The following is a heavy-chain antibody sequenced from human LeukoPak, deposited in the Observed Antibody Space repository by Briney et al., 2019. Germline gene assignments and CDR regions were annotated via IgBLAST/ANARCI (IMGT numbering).Heavy chain of an antibody. CDR1: GFTFSGSA. CDR2: IRYDGSNK. Sequence: GGSLRLSCAASGFTFSGSAMHWVRQAPGKGLEWVAFIRYDGSNKYYADSVKGRFTISRDNSKNTLYLQMNSLRAEDTAVYYCAKGGDYGDYYFDYWGQGTLVTVSS. J-gene: IGHJ4*02. CDR3: AKGGDYGDYYFDY. V-gene: IGHV3-30*02. D-gene: IGHD4-17*01.